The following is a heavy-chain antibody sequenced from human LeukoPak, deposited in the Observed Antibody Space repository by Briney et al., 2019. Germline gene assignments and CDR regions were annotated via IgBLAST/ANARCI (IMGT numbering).Heavy chain of an antibody. CDR3: AKDMPTDYYYGMDV. J-gene: IGHJ6*02. V-gene: IGHV3-9*01. Sequence: QAGRSLRLSCAASGFTVDDYAMHWVRQAPGEGMGRVSGISWNSGSIGYADSVKGRFTISRDNAKNSLYLQMNSLRAEDTALYYCAKDMPTDYYYGMDVWGQGTTVTVSS. CDR1: GFTVDDYA. CDR2: ISWNSGSI. D-gene: IGHD4-17*01.